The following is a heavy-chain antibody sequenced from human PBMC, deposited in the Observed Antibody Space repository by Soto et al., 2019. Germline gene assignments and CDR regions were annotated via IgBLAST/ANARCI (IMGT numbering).Heavy chain of an antibody. Sequence: GGSLRLSCAASGFTFDYYWMHWVRQAPGKGLVWVSRVHSDGTTTTYADSVKGRFTISRDNARNTVSLQMNSLRAEDTAVYYCARDQPGYSYGYGLGYWGQGTLVTVSS. D-gene: IGHD5-18*01. CDR2: VHSDGTTT. CDR3: ARDQPGYSYGYGLGY. CDR1: GFTFDYYW. V-gene: IGHV3-74*01. J-gene: IGHJ4*02.